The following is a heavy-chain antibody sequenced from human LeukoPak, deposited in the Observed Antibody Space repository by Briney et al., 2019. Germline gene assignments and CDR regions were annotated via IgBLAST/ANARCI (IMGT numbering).Heavy chain of an antibody. V-gene: IGHV1-46*01. CDR1: GYTFTSYH. D-gene: IGHD3-16*01. CDR2: INPSGGST. Sequence: ASVKVSCKASGYTFTSYHLHWVRQAPGQGLEWMGIINPSGGSTTYAQKFQGRVTMTRGTSTSTVYMELSSLRSEDTAVYYCARNPLSLRGVDSWGQGALVTVSS. J-gene: IGHJ4*02. CDR3: ARNPLSLRGVDS.